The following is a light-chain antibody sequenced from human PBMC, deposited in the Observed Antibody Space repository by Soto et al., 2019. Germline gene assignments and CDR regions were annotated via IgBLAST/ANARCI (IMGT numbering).Light chain of an antibody. V-gene: IGLV2-14*01. CDR3: SSYTSNSTLYV. CDR1: SSDVGGYNY. J-gene: IGLJ1*01. CDR2: DVS. Sequence: LTQPASVSGSPGQSITISCTGTSSDVGGYNYVSWYQQHPGKAPKLMIYDVSNRPSGVSNRFSGSKSGNTASLTISGLQAEDEADYYCSSYTSNSTLYVFGTGTKSPS.